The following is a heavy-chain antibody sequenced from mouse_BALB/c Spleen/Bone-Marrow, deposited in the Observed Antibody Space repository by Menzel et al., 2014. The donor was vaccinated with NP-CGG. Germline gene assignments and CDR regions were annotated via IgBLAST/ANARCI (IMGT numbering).Heavy chain of an antibody. CDR2: ISNAGSTT. V-gene: IGHV5-12-2*01. D-gene: IGHD2-2*01. CDR3: AREGYDDGGALDY. CDR1: GFSFSYYT. Sequence: EVQVVESGGGLVLPGGPLKLSCAASGFSFSYYTMSWVRQTPAKRLEWVAYISNAGSTTYHPDTVKGRLTISRDNAKNTLYLQMSSLKSEDTAMYYCAREGYDDGGALDYWGQGTSVTVSS. J-gene: IGHJ4*01.